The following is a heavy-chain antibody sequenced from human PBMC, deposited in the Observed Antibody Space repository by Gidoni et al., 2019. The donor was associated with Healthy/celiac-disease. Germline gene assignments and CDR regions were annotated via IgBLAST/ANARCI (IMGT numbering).Heavy chain of an antibody. D-gene: IGHD3-9*01. CDR2: ISGSGGST. V-gene: IGHV3-23*01. Sequence: EVQLLESGGGLVQPGGSLRLSCAASGFTFDNYVMSWVRQAPGTGLERVSAISGSGGSTYYAYSVKGRFTISRDNSMSTLYLQMNSLRAEDTAVYYCATATLQTGYPIYYFDFWGQGTLVTVSS. CDR3: ATATLQTGYPIYYFDF. CDR1: GFTFDNYV. J-gene: IGHJ4*02.